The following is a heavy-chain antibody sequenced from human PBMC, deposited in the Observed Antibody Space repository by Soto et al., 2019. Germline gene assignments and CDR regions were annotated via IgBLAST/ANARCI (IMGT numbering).Heavy chain of an antibody. J-gene: IGHJ4*02. D-gene: IGHD6-13*01. CDR2: ISSSGSTI. V-gene: IGHV3-48*03. CDR3: ARYSSSWPDYYFDY. CDR1: GFTFSSYE. Sequence: EVQLVESGGGLVQPGGSLRLSCVASGFTFSSYEMNWVRQAPGKGLEWVSYISSSGSTIYYADSVKGRFTISRDNAKNSLYLQMNSLRAEDTAVYYSARYSSSWPDYYFDYWGQGTLVTVSS.